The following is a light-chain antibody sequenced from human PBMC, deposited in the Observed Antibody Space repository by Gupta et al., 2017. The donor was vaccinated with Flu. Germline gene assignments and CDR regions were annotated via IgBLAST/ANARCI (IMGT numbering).Light chain of an antibody. Sequence: QSALTQPASVSGSPGQSITISCTGTSSDIGTSDYVSWHHQHPGRAPKLIIYDVNRRPSGVSDRFSASKSGNTASLTISGLQPEDEADYYCSSYTTSTGWLFGGGTKVTVL. CDR1: SSDIGTSDY. J-gene: IGLJ3*02. CDR3: SSYTTSTGWL. V-gene: IGLV2-14*03. CDR2: DVN.